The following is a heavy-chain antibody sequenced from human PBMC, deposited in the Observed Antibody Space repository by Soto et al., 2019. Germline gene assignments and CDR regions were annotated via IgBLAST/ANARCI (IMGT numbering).Heavy chain of an antibody. V-gene: IGHV1-3*01. Sequence: ASVKVSCKASGYTFTSYGMHWVRQAPGQRLEWMGWINAGNGNTKYSQKFQGRVTITRDTSASTAYMELSSLRSEDTAVYYCAIVSVRGLLPHVFDYWGPGTLVT. CDR1: GYTFTSYG. D-gene: IGHD3-10*01. CDR3: AIVSVRGLLPHVFDY. CDR2: INAGNGNT. J-gene: IGHJ4*02.